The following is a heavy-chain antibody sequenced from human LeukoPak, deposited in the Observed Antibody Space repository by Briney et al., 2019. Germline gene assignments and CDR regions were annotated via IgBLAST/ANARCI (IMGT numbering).Heavy chain of an antibody. V-gene: IGHV1-18*01. CDR1: GYNFTNYA. CDR3: ARLGDAFDI. J-gene: IGHJ3*02. Sequence: GASVKVSCKASGYNFTNYAISWVRQAPGQGLEWMGWISLYSGDTNYAQKLQGRVTMTTDTSTSTVYMELSSLRSEDTAVYYCARLGDAFDIWGQGTMVTVSS. CDR2: ISLYSGDT.